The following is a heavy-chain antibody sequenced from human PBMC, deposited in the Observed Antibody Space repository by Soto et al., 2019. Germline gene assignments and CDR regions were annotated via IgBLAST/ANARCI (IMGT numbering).Heavy chain of an antibody. D-gene: IGHD1-7*01. J-gene: IGHJ4*02. CDR2: MSGSSSTT. Sequence: GGSLRLSCAASGFTVSSNYMSWVRQAPGKGLEWVSSMSGSSSTTYYADSVRGRFTISRDRSKNTLYLQMSSLRAEDTALYYCAKNQERELPRVIDFWGQGTLVTVSS. V-gene: IGHV3-23*01. CDR1: GFTVSSNY. CDR3: AKNQERELPRVIDF.